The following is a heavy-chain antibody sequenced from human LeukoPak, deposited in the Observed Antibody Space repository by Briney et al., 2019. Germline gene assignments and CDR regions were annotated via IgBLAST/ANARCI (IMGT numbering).Heavy chain of an antibody. CDR3: ASGPYPAAGTDHQFDY. CDR1: GASISSYY. D-gene: IGHD6-13*01. CDR2: IFYRGST. J-gene: IGHJ4*02. V-gene: IGHV4-59*01. Sequence: SETLSLTCTVSGASISSYYWSWIRQPPGKGLEWIGYIFYRGSTNYNPPLKSRVTISVDTSKNQFSLKLSSVTAADTAVYYCASGPYPAAGTDHQFDYWGQGTLVTVSS.